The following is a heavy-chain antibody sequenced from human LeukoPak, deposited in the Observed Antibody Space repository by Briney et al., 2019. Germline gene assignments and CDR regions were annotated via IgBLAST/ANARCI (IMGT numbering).Heavy chain of an antibody. V-gene: IGHV3-48*01. J-gene: IGHJ4*02. CDR1: GITFSSYS. D-gene: IGHD3-3*01. CDR2: ISSSGSTK. CDR3: AREDFGVVYFDY. Sequence: PGGSLRLSCGASGITFSSYSMNWVRQAPGKGLEWVSYISSSGSTKYYADSVKGRFTISRDNSKNTLYVQMNSLRPEDTAVYYCAREDFGVVYFDYWGQGTLVTVSS.